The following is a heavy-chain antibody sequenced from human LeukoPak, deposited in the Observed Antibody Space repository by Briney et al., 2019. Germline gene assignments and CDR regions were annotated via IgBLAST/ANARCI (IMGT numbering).Heavy chain of an antibody. CDR3: ATQRGSYLWGTDFDY. Sequence: ASVKVSCKASGYTFTGYYMHWVRQAPEQRREWMGGVNPNSGDTKYAQKFQGRVTMTRDTSISTAYMELSRLRSDDTAVYYCATQRGSYLWGTDFDYWGQGTLVTVSS. CDR2: VNPNSGDT. D-gene: IGHD3-16*01. J-gene: IGHJ4*02. V-gene: IGHV1-2*02. CDR1: GYTFTGYY.